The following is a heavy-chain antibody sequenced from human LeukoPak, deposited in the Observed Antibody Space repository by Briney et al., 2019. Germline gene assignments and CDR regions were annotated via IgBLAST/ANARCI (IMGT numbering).Heavy chain of an antibody. V-gene: IGHV3-23*01. CDR2: ISGSGGST. J-gene: IGHJ4*02. Sequence: PVGTLRLSSAPSGVTFSSYGMSRVPQAPGKGLQWGSGISGSGGSTYYAASVKGRFTISRDNSKNRLYLQMNSLRAQDTAVYFCARVVPPTDYGSGSYFWDPYYFDYWGQGTLVTISS. D-gene: IGHD3-10*01. CDR1: GVTFSSYG. CDR3: ARVVPPTDYGSGSYFWDPYYFDY.